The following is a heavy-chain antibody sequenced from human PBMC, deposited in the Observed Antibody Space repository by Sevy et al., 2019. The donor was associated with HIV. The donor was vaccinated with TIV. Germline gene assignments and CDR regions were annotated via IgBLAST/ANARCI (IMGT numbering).Heavy chain of an antibody. Sequence: ASVKVSCKASGYTFTNYAISWVRQAPGQGLEWMVWISGFNGDTKNPEKFQGRFTMTTDTSTKTAYMDLRSLRSDDPAVTSCVRGTTFYDFWTGGDYWGQGTLVTVSS. D-gene: IGHD3-3*01. CDR3: VRGTTFYDFWTGGDY. V-gene: IGHV1-18*01. CDR2: ISGFNGDT. CDR1: GYTFTNYA. J-gene: IGHJ4*02.